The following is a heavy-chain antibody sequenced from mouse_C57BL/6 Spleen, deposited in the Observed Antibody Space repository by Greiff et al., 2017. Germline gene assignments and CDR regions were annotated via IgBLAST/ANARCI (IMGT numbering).Heavy chain of an antibody. CDR2: ISYSGST. CDR1: GYSITSGYD. Sequence: VQLKESGPGMVKPSQSLSLTCTVTGYSITSGYDWHWIRHFPGNKLEWMGYISYSGSTNYNPSLKSRISITHDTSKNHFFLKLNSVTTEDTATYYCARDQGPAWFAYWGQGTLVTVSA. D-gene: IGHD3-2*02. CDR3: ARDQGPAWFAY. V-gene: IGHV3-1*01. J-gene: IGHJ3*01.